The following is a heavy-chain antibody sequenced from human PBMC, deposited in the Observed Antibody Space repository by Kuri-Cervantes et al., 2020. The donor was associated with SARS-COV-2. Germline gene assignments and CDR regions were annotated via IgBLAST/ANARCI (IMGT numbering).Heavy chain of an antibody. CDR2: IYHSGST. CDR1: GYSISSGYY. Sequence: SETLSLTCGVSGYSISSGYYWGWIRQPPGKGLEWIGSIYHSGSTYYNPSLKSRVTISVDTSKNQFSLKLSSVTAADTAVYYCARDPQRITIFGVVISGDDAFDIWGQGTMVTVSS. CDR3: ARDPQRITIFGVVISGDDAFDI. J-gene: IGHJ3*02. V-gene: IGHV4-38-2*02. D-gene: IGHD3-3*01.